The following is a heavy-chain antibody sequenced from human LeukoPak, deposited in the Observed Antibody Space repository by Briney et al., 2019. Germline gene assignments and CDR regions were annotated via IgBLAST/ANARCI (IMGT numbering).Heavy chain of an antibody. V-gene: IGHV3-7*01. D-gene: IGHD2-15*01. Sequence: GGSLRLSCAGSGFTFSGYSMHWVRQAPGKGLEWVANIKQDGSEKYYVDSVKGRFTISRDNAKNSLYLQMNSLRAEDTAVYYCARDHYCSGGSCYSHWFDPWGQGTLVTVSS. J-gene: IGHJ5*02. CDR2: IKQDGSEK. CDR3: ARDHYCSGGSCYSHWFDP. CDR1: GFTFSGYS.